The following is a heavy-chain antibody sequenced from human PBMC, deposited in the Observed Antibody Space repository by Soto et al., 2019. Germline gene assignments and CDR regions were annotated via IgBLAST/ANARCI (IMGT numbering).Heavy chain of an antibody. V-gene: IGHV3-23*01. D-gene: IGHD3-10*01. CDR3: AKSHPYGRSSGWVEY. J-gene: IGHJ4*02. CDR2: ISGSGGST. CDR1: GITLTNYA. Sequence: EVQLLESGGGLVQPGGSLRLSCAASGITLTNYAMTWIRQAPGKGLEWVSAISGSGGSTYYADSVKGRFTISRDNSKNTLYLQMNCLRAEDTAVYYCAKSHPYGRSSGWVEYWGQGTLLTVSS.